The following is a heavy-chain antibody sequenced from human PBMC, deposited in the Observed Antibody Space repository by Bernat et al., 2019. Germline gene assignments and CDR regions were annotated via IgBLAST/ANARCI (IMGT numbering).Heavy chain of an antibody. V-gene: IGHV3-21*01. CDR2: ISSSSSYI. D-gene: IGHD1-26*01. CDR1: GFTFSSYS. CDR3: ARDLRIVVATRVGAFDI. Sequence: EVQLVESGGGLVKPGGSLRLSCAASGFTFSSYSMNWVRQAPGKGLEWVSSISSSSSYIYYADSVKGRFTISRDNAKNSLYLQMNSLRAEDTAVYYCARDLRIVVATRVGAFDIWGQGTMVTVSS. J-gene: IGHJ3*02.